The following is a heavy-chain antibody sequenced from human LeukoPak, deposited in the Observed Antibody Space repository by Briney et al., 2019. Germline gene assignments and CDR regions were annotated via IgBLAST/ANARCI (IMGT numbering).Heavy chain of an antibody. CDR3: ASRPRPDIGPLDF. CDR1: GFTFSDYA. D-gene: IGHD1-14*01. V-gene: IGHV3-23*01. J-gene: IGHJ4*02. CDR2: ITGSGSRT. Sequence: GGSLRLSCAASGFTFSDYAMSWARQAPGKGLEWVSSITGSGSRTYYTDSVKGRFTIPRDNSKNTLYLQMNSLRADETAVYYCASRPRPDIGPLDFWAQGTLVTVSS.